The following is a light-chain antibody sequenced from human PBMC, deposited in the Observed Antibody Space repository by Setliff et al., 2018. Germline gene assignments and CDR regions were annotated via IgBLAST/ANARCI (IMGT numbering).Light chain of an antibody. V-gene: IGLV2-11*01. Sequence: QSVLTQPRSVSGSPGQSVTISCTGTSSDFAAYDYVSWYQQHPGKAPKLMIYDVTKRPSGVPDRFSGSKSGNTASLAISGLQAEDEAVYHCCSYAGSYTLVFGGGTKVTVL. CDR3: CSYAGSYTLV. J-gene: IGLJ3*02. CDR2: DVT. CDR1: SSDFAAYDY.